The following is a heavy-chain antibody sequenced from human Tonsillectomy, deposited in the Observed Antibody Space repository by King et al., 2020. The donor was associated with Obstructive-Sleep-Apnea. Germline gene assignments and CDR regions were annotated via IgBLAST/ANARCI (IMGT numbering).Heavy chain of an antibody. CDR2: TSPDGSQK. CDR3: VALDYGMDV. CDR1: GFTFSTYT. Sequence: VQLVESGGGVVQPGRSLRLSCAASGFTFSTYTMHWVRQAPGKGLEWVALTSPDGSQKYYADSVEGRCTISRDNSNNTRYLQMSSRRAEDTAVFYCVALDYGMDVWGQGTTVTVSS. V-gene: IGHV3-30-3*01. J-gene: IGHJ6*02.